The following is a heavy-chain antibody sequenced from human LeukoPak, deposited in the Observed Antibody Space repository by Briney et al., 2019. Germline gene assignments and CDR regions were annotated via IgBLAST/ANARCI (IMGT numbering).Heavy chain of an antibody. J-gene: IGHJ4*02. V-gene: IGHV3-23*01. CDR3: AKGLTWDSTSCSD. CDR1: GFSFSNYA. CDR2: IVGTSGNM. D-gene: IGHD2-2*01. Sequence: GGSLRLSCAASGFSFSNYAMSWVRQAPGKGLEWVSAIVGTSGNMYYADSVKGRFTISRDNFKSTLYLQMNSLRAEDTAVYYCAKGLTWDSTSCSDWGQGTLVTVSS.